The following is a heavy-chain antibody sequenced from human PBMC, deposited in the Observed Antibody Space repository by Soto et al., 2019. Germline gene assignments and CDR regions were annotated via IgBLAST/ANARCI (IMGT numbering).Heavy chain of an antibody. CDR2: ISPHNFNT. V-gene: IGHV1-18*01. Sequence: QVQLEQSGAEVKKPGDSVKVSCQASGYTFTHFYITWVRQAPGQGLEWMGAISPHNFNTNYAQKFRGRVTLTTEKSTNTAYMDLRSLTSDDTAVYYCARDEGGYDILTGYYKAHHFDYWGQVVPVTVSS. CDR1: GYTFTHFY. J-gene: IGHJ4*02. D-gene: IGHD3-9*01. CDR3: ARDEGGYDILTGYYKAHHFDY.